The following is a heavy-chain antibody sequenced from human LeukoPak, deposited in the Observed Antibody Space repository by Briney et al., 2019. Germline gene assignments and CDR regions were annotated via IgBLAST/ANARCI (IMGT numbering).Heavy chain of an antibody. J-gene: IGHJ4*02. D-gene: IGHD1-26*01. CDR1: GYSYTTSY. CDR2: VSAYNGKT. V-gene: IGHV1-18*01. CDR3: ARGGTYYPCIDY. Sequence: ASVKVSCKASGYSYTTSYTNWVRQAPGQGLEWMGWVSAYNGKTEYAQKFQGRVTMTTDSSTNTAYMDLTSLRSDDTAVYYCARGGTYYPCIDYWGQGTLVTVSS.